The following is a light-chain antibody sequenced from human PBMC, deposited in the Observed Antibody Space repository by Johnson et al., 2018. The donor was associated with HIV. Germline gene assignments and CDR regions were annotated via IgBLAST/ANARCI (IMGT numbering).Light chain of an antibody. CDR3: GTWDSSLNAFV. V-gene: IGLV1-51*02. CDR1: SSNIGNNY. Sequence: QPVLTQPPSVSAAPGQKVTISCSGSSSNIGNNYVSWYQQLPGTAPKLLIYENNKRPSGIPDRFSGSKSCTSATLGITGLQTGDEADYYCGTWDSSLNAFVFGAGTRVTVL. CDR2: ENN. J-gene: IGLJ1*01.